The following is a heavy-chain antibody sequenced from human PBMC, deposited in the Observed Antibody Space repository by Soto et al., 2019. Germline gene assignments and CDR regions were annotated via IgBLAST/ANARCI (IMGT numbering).Heavy chain of an antibody. D-gene: IGHD3-16*02. CDR3: ARKSEGHYDYVWGSYPT. V-gene: IGHV1-69*13. CDR1: GGTFSSYA. J-gene: IGHJ5*02. CDR2: IIPIFGTA. Sequence: SVKVSCKASGGTFSSYAISWVRQAPGQGLEWMGGIIPIFGTANYAQKFQGRVTITADESTSTAYMELSSLRSEDTAVYYCARKSEGHYDYVWGSYPTWGQGTLVTVSS.